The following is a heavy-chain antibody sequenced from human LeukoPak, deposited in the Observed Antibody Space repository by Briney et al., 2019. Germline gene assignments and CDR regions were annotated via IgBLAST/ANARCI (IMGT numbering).Heavy chain of an antibody. Sequence: PSETLSLTCTVSGGSISSGDYYWSWIRQPPGKGLEWIGYIYYSGSTYFNPSLKSRVTISVDTSKNQFSLKLSSVTAADTAVYYCARARDFDWLSTFGYWGQGTLVTVSS. CDR1: GGSISSGDYY. J-gene: IGHJ4*02. CDR2: IYYSGST. CDR3: ARARDFDWLSTFGY. V-gene: IGHV4-30-4*08. D-gene: IGHD3-9*01.